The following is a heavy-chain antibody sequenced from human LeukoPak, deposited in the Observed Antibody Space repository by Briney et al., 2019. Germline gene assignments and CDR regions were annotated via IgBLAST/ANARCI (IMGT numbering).Heavy chain of an antibody. CDR2: INKGGSEK. D-gene: IGHD3-10*01. CDR3: ARDRYGSGSYSYFYCMDV. J-gene: IGHJ6*03. CDR1: GFTFSNYW. V-gene: IGHV3-7*01. Sequence: PGGSLRLSCAASGFTFSNYWMSWVRQAPGKGLEGVANINKGGSEKYYVDSVKGRFTNSRDNAKHSLYLQMNNLRAKDTAVYYCARDRYGSGSYSYFYCMDVW.